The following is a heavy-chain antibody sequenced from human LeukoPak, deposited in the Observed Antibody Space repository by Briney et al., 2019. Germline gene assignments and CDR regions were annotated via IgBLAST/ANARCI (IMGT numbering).Heavy chain of an antibody. Sequence: SGPALVKPTQTLTLTCTFSGFSLSTSGMCVSWIRQPPGKALEWLARIDWDDDKYYSTSLKTRLTISKDTSKNQVVLTMTNMDPVDTATYYCARILVTSGGGSYDYWGQGTLVTVSS. CDR2: IDWDDDK. CDR1: GFSLSTSGMC. V-gene: IGHV2-70*11. CDR3: ARILVTSGGGSYDY. D-gene: IGHD1-26*01. J-gene: IGHJ4*02.